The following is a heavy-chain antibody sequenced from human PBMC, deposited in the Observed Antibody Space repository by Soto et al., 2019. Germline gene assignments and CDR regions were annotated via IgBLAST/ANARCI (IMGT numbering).Heavy chain of an antibody. J-gene: IGHJ3*02. CDR3: ATLPRRDYGDYSDAFDI. V-gene: IGHV1-24*01. D-gene: IGHD4-17*01. CDR1: GYTLTQLS. CDR2: FDPEDGET. Sequence: APVTVSCKVSGYTLTQLSMHLVRQAPGKGLEWMGGFDPEDGETIYAQKFQGRVTMTEDTSTDTAYMELSSLRSEDTAVCYCATLPRRDYGDYSDAFDIWGQARMVTVS.